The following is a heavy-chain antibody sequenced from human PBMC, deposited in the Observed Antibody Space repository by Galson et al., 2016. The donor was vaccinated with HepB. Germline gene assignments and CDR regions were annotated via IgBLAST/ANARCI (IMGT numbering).Heavy chain of an antibody. J-gene: IGHJ3*01. CDR2: IYRGDKT. CDR3: ARGRDTSDWMRAFDV. CDR1: GLTVSSNY. D-gene: IGHD6-19*01. V-gene: IGHV3-53*04. Sequence: SLRLSCAASGLTVSSNYMSWVRQAPGKGLEWVSVIYRGDKTHYADSVKGRFTISRHSSKNTLFLKMNSLRPEDTAVYYCARGRDTSDWMRAFDVWGQGTMVTVSS.